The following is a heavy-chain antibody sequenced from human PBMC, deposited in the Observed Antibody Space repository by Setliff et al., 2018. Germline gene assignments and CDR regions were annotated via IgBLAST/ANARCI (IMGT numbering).Heavy chain of an antibody. CDR1: GGSISRGSYD. V-gene: IGHV4-61*02. Sequence: LSLTCTVSGGSISRGSYDWSWIRQPAGKGLEWIGRIYASGSTNYNPSLKSRVTISVDTSKNQFSLKLSSVTAADTAVYYCARGGYSYGLGGFPLDYWGQGTLVTVSS. D-gene: IGHD5-18*01. CDR3: ARGGYSYGLGGFPLDY. J-gene: IGHJ4*02. CDR2: IYASGST.